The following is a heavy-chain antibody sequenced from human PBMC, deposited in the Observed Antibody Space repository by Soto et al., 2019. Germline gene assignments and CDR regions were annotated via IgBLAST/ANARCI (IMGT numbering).Heavy chain of an antibody. Sequence: SETLSLTFAVSGASVSSYYWSWIRQPPGKGLEWIGYIYYNGDTKYNPSLKSRVTISLDTSKNHFSLKLNSVTAADTAVYFCARGRYSSSPDFDYWGQGTTVTVSS. J-gene: IGHJ4*02. CDR2: IYYNGDT. CDR3: ARGRYSSSPDFDY. CDR1: GASVSSYY. D-gene: IGHD3-22*01. V-gene: IGHV4-59*02.